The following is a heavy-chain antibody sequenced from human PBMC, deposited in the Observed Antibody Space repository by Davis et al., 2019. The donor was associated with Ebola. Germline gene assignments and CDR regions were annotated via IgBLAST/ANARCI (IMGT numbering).Heavy chain of an antibody. D-gene: IGHD6-6*01. CDR2: INNDGSIT. CDR1: GFTFSTYA. J-gene: IGHJ6*04. CDR3: ARAKYYGMDV. Sequence: PGGSLRLSCAGSGFTFSTYAMTWVRQAPGKGLVWVSLINNDGSITTYADSVKGRFTISRDNAKNTLYLQMNTLRAEDTAVYYCARAKYYGMDVWGKGTTVTVSS. V-gene: IGHV3-74*01.